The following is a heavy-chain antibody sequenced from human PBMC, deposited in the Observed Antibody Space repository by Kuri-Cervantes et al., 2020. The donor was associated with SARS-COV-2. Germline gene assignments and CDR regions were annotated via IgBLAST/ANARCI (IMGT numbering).Heavy chain of an antibody. J-gene: IGHJ4*02. CDR2: IHHTGST. CDR3: ARSRPIPGGYCFDY. CDR1: GGSITSSH. Sequence: SETLSLTCTVSGGSITSSHWSWLRQPPGKRPEWIAYIHHTGSTNYNLSLRSRVTMSVDTTKNQFSLNLASVTAADTAVYYCARSRPIPGGYCFDYWGLGTLVTVSS. V-gene: IGHV4-59*12. D-gene: IGHD2-21*01.